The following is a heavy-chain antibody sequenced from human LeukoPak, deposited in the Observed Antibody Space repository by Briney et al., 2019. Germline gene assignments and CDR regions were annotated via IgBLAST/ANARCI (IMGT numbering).Heavy chain of an antibody. J-gene: IGHJ4*02. Sequence: PSETLSLTCTVSGGSISSHSWSWIRQPAGKGLEWIGHIYTSGSTNYNPSLKSRVTMSVDTPKNLFSLKLSSVTAADTAVYYCARAHYDFWSTYLEYWGQGTLVTVSS. D-gene: IGHD3-3*01. CDR1: GGSISSHS. V-gene: IGHV4-4*07. CDR2: IYTSGST. CDR3: ARAHYDFWSTYLEY.